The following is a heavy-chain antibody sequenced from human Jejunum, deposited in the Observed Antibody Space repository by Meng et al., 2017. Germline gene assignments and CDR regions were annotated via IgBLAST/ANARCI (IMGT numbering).Heavy chain of an antibody. V-gene: IGHV3-15*01. D-gene: IGHD1-1*01. J-gene: IGHJ4*02. Sequence: ESLKISCAVSVFPFSGAWMSWVRQAPGKGLEWISRIKSKRDGETTDYAAPVKGRFSISRDDSENTVYLLMNSLKAEDTAVYYCTHGHLAGTFFDCWSQGVLVTVSS. CDR3: THGHLAGTFFDC. CDR1: VFPFSGAW. CDR2: IKSKRDGETT.